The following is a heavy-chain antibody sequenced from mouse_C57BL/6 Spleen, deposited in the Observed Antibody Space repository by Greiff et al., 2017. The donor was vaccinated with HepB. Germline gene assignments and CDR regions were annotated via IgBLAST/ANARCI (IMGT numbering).Heavy chain of an antibody. CDR3: AEEGGRTTEYCFDY. Sequence: QVQLQQPGAELVRPGTSVKLSCKASGYTFTSYWMHWVKQRPGQGLEWLGVIDPSDSYTNYNHKFKGKSTLTVDTSSSTAYMQLSSLTSEDSAVYYGAEEGGRTTEYCFDYWGQGTTLTVSS. D-gene: IGHD5-1*01. CDR2: IDPSDSYT. V-gene: IGHV1-59*01. CDR1: GYTFTSYW. J-gene: IGHJ2*01.